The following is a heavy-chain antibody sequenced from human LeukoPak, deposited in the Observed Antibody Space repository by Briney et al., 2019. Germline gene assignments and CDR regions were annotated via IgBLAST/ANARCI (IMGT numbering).Heavy chain of an antibody. J-gene: IGHJ4*02. CDR3: AKCPRVATREFDY. Sequence: PGGSLRLSCAASGFSFNTYAMNWVRQAPGKGLEWVSIIFASGSTTYYADSVKGRFTISRDNSNNMLYLQMNSLRAEDTAVYYCAKCPRVATREFDYWGQGTLVTVSS. CDR1: GFSFNTYA. D-gene: IGHD5-12*01. CDR2: IFASGSTT. V-gene: IGHV3-23*05.